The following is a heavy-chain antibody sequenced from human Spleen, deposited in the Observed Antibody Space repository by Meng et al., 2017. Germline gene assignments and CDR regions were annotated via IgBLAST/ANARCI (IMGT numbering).Heavy chain of an antibody. J-gene: IGHJ3*02. D-gene: IGHD3-22*01. CDR1: GGSISSSSYY. V-gene: IGHV4-39*07. CDR2: IYYSGST. Sequence: SETLSLTCTVSGGSISSSSYYWGWIRQPPGKGLEWIGSIYYSGSTYYNPSLKSRVTISVDTSKNQFSLKQSSVTAADTAVYYCARQGLSYYDYSAYAVFDIWGQGTMVTVSS. CDR3: ARQGLSYYDYSAYAVFDI.